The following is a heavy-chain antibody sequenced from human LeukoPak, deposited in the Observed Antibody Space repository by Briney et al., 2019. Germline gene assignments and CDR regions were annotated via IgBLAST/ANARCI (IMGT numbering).Heavy chain of an antibody. V-gene: IGHV1-69*05. CDR1: GGTFSSYA. Sequence: ASVKVSCKASGGTFSSYAISWVRQAPGQGLEWMGRIIPIFGTANYAQKFQGRVTITTDESTSTAYMELSSLRSEDTAVYYCAAKPKDSGGYYIYWGQGTLVTVSS. D-gene: IGHD3-22*01. J-gene: IGHJ4*02. CDR2: IIPIFGTA. CDR3: AAKPKDSGGYYIY.